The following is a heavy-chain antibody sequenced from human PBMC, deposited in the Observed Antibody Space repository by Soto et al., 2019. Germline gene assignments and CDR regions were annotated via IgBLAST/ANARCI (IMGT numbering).Heavy chain of an antibody. D-gene: IGHD1-26*01. CDR2: NSALNGKT. V-gene: IGHV1-18*01. CDR3: AAATSIALGFRY. J-gene: IGHJ4*02. Sequence: QGYLVQSGAEVKRPGASVRFSCKTSGFTFNTHGFSWVRQAPGQGLEWMGWNSALNGKTFYAHNFQDRVIMTTDTSSSTAYMELRGLKSDDTAVYYCAAATSIALGFRYLGQGTLVTVSS. CDR1: GFTFNTHG.